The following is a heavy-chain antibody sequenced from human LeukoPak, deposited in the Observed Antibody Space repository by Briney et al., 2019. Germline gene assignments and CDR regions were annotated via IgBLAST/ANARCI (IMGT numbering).Heavy chain of an antibody. CDR1: GYIFTSYY. CDR3: ARGRNYYDSSSNYYEGDAFEI. CDR2: INPSGSSI. Sequence: DSVSLSCTASGYIFTSYYMYWVRQPPGQGLEWIGLINPSGSSIMYAHNLQGRATITNATSTSTAYMQLSCLRSDDTGFYYSARGRNYYDSSSNYYEGDAFEIWGERTMGTVSS. D-gene: IGHD3-22*01. V-gene: IGHV1-46*04. J-gene: IGHJ3*02.